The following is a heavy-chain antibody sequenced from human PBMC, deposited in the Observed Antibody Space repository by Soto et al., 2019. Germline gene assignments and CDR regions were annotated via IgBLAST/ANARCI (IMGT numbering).Heavy chain of an antibody. CDR3: ARHPSRRYYDSSGYYYPLVYGMDV. CDR2: IDYSGNS. Sequence: SETLSLTCTVSRASITNGKWWGWIRQPPATGLEWIGRIDYSGNSSHNPSLGSRVAMSLDTSKNQFSLKLSSVTAADTAVYYCARHPSRRYYDSSGYYYPLVYGMDVWGQGTTVTVS. V-gene: IGHV4-28*01. D-gene: IGHD3-22*01. CDR1: RASITNGKW. J-gene: IGHJ6*02.